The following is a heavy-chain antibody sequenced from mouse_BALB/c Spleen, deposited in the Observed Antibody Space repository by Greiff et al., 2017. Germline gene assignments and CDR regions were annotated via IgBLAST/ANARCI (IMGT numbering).Heavy chain of an antibody. D-gene: IGHD2-10*02. V-gene: IGHV5-6*01. CDR3: ERSPYGNYSYYFDY. CDR2: ISSGGSYT. CDR1: GFTFSSYG. Sequence: VQLKQSGGDLVKPGGSLKLSCAASGFTFSSYGMSWVRQTPDKRLEWVATISSGGSYTYYPDSVKGRFTISRDNAKNTLYLQMSSLKSEDTAMYYCERSPYGNYSYYFDYWGQGTTLTVSS. J-gene: IGHJ2*01.